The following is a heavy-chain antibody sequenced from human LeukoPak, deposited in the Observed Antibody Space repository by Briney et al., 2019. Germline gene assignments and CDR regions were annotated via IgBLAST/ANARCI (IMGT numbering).Heavy chain of an antibody. CDR3: AXXXXXXXDYYDSSGYYLPDY. Sequence: ASVKVSCKASGYTFTGYYMHWVRQAPGQGLEWMGIINPSGGSTSYAQKFQGRVTMTRDMSTSTVYMELSSLRSEDTAVYYCAXXXXXXXDYYDSSGYYLPDYWGQGTLVTVSS. D-gene: IGHD3-22*01. J-gene: IGHJ4*02. V-gene: IGHV1-46*01. CDR2: INPSGGST. CDR1: GYTFTGYY.